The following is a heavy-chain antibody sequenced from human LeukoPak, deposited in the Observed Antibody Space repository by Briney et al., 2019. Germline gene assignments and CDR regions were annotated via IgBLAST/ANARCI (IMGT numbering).Heavy chain of an antibody. Sequence: SETLSLTCTVSGGSISSGDYYWSWIRQPPGKGLEWIGYIYYSGSTHYNPSLKSRVTISVDTSKNQFSLKLSSVTAADTAVYYCARDLRQDSSGYYYYYGMDVWGQGTTVTVSS. CDR1: GGSISSGDYY. CDR3: ARDLRQDSSGYYYYYGMDV. V-gene: IGHV4-30-4*01. CDR2: IYYSGST. D-gene: IGHD3-22*01. J-gene: IGHJ6*02.